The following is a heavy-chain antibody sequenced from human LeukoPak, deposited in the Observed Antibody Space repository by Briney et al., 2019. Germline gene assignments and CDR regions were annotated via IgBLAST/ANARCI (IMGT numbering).Heavy chain of an antibody. CDR1: GFTFSSSA. D-gene: IGHD4-17*01. V-gene: IGHV3-23*01. CDR3: ARDRYGDYDFDY. Sequence: GGSLRLSCATSGFTFSSSAMSWVRQVPGKGLEWVSGISASGGSTNYADSVRGRFTISRDNSKNTLYVQMNSLRDEDTALYYCARDRYGDYDFDYWGQGALVTVSS. CDR2: ISASGGST. J-gene: IGHJ4*02.